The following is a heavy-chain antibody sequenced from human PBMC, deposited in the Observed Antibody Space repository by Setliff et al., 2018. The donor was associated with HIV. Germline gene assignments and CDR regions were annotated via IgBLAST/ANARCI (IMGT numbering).Heavy chain of an antibody. J-gene: IGHJ3*02. D-gene: IGHD3-10*01. CDR1: GGSISSGVFY. Sequence: SETLSLTCNVSGGSISSGVFYWNWVRQHPGKGLEWIGYIHYSGSTYYNPSLRSPVSMSVDTSKNQFSLNVSSVTAADTAVYYCARASAERSSVRGVGIAFEIWGHGTMVT. CDR2: IHYSGST. V-gene: IGHV4-31*01. CDR3: ARASAERSSVRGVGIAFEI.